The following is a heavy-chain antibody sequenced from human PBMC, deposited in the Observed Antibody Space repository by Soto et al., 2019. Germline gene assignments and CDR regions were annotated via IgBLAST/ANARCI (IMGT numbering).Heavy chain of an antibody. D-gene: IGHD3-10*01. Sequence: EVQLVESGGGLVQPGRSLRLSCAASGFTFGDYAMHWVRQAPGKGLEWVSGISWNSGSVGYADSVKGRFTISRDNTRNSLYLQMNSLRPEDTAFYYSAKDGFSGNSTNWFDPWGQGTLVTVSS. CDR1: GFTFGDYA. V-gene: IGHV3-9*01. CDR3: AKDGFSGNSTNWFDP. J-gene: IGHJ5*02. CDR2: ISWNSGSV.